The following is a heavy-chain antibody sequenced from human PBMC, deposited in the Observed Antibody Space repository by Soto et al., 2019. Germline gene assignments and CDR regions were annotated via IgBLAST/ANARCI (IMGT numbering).Heavy chain of an antibody. J-gene: IGHJ4*02. D-gene: IGHD6-13*01. CDR2: IYYSGST. CDR1: GGSISSGDYY. CDR3: ARAYSSSWYSFMGAPVDY. Sequence: SETLSLTCTVSGGSISSGDYYWGWIRQPPGKGLEWIGYIYYSGSTYYNPSLKSRVTISVDTSKNQFSLKLSSVTAADTAVYYCARAYSSSWYSFMGAPVDYWGQGTLVTVSS. V-gene: IGHV4-30-4*01.